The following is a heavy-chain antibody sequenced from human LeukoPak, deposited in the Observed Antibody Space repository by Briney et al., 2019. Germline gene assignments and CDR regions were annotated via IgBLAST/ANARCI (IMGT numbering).Heavy chain of an antibody. CDR1: GFTFSNAW. CDR3: TTVGSGWREATYETIGLGAATIAPFGY. Sequence: GGSLRLSCAASGFTFSNAWMSWVRQAPGKGLEWVGRIKSKTDGGTTDYAAPVKGRFTISRDDSKNTLYLQMNSLKTEDTAVYYCTTVGSGWREATYETIGLGAATIAPFGYWGQGTLVTVSS. J-gene: IGHJ4*02. D-gene: IGHD6-19*01. V-gene: IGHV3-15*01. CDR2: IKSKTDGGTT.